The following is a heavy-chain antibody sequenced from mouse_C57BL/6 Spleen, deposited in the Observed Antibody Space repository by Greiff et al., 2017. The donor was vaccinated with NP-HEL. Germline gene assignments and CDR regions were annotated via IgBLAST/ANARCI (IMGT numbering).Heavy chain of an antibody. Sequence: QVHVKQSGAELVKPGASVKLSCKASGYTFTSYWMQWVKQRPGQGLEWIGEIDPSDSYTNYNQKFKGKATLTVDTSSSTAYMQLSSLTSEDSAVYYCARRDRRGYYFDYWGQGTTLTVSS. CDR1: GYTFTSYW. CDR2: IDPSDSYT. V-gene: IGHV1-50*01. CDR3: ARRDRRGYYFDY. J-gene: IGHJ2*01.